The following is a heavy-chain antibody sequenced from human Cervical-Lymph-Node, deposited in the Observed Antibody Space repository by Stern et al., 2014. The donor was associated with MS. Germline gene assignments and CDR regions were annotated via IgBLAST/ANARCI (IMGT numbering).Heavy chain of an antibody. D-gene: IGHD3-16*01. J-gene: IGHJ4*02. CDR2: INTKTGNP. CDR3: ATWGAANSPPLFY. V-gene: IGHV7-4-1*02. CDR1: GYNVTDHA. Sequence: QVQLVQSGSELKKPGASVKVSCKASGYNVTDHAMNWVRHAPGQGLEWMGWINTKTGNPTFAQGFTGRFVFSLDTSINTAYLQISSLKAEDSAVYYCATWGAANSPPLFYWGQGTLVTVSS.